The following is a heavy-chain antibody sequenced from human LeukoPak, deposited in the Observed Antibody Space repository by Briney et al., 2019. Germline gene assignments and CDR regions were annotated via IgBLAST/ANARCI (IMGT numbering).Heavy chain of an antibody. CDR1: GGSFSGYY. CDR3: ARAWRSSGAFDP. Sequence: SETLSLTCAVYGGSFSGYYWSWIRQPPGKGLEWIGEINHSGSTNYNPSLKSRVTILVDTSKNQFSLKLSSVTAADTAVYYCARAWRSSGAFDPWGQGTLVTVSS. D-gene: IGHD3-22*01. J-gene: IGHJ5*02. CDR2: INHSGST. V-gene: IGHV4-34*01.